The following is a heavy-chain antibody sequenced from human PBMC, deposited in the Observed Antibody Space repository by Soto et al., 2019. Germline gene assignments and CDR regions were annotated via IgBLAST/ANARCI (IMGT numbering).Heavy chain of an antibody. V-gene: IGHV4-61*08. D-gene: IGHD1-1*01. CDR2: ISYSGNN. CDR1: GGSVSSGGSY. CDR3: ARPDNWKLDLGV. J-gene: IGHJ6*02. Sequence: SETLSLTCTVSGGSVSSGGSYWGWIRQPPGKGLEWIGYISYSGNNNSNPSLKSRVTISVDTSNNQFSLRLSSVTAADTAVYYCARPDNWKLDLGVWGQGTTVTVSS.